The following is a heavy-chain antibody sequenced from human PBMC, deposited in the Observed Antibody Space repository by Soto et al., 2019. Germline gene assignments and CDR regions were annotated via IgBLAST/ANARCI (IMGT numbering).Heavy chain of an antibody. D-gene: IGHD6-13*01. CDR1: GYPFRNYG. CDR2: ISVYNGNT. CDR3: ARDRRLGAGVWFDP. V-gene: IGHV1-18*01. J-gene: IGHJ5*02. Sequence: ASVKVSCKASGYPFRNYGINWLRQAPGQGLEWMGWISVYNGNTQYAQNLQGRVTVTTDTSTNTAYMELTSLRSDDTAVYYCARDRRLGAGVWFDPWGQGTPVTVSS.